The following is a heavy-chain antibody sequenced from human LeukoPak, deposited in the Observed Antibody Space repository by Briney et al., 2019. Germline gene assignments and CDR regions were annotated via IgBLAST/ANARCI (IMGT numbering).Heavy chain of an antibody. CDR1: GFTFSSYG. CDR2: IWYDGSNK. CDR3: ARDRSSSWYSLHYYYGMDV. J-gene: IGHJ6*02. Sequence: GGSLRLSCAASGFTFSSYGMHWVRQAPGTGLEWVAVIWYDGSNKYYADSVKGRFTISRDNSKNTLYLQMNSLRAEDTAVYYCARDRSSSWYSLHYYYGMDVWGQGTTVTVSS. D-gene: IGHD6-13*01. V-gene: IGHV3-33*01.